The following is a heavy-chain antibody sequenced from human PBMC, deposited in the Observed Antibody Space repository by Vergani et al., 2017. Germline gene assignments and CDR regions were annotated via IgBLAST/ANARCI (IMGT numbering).Heavy chain of an antibody. CDR2: ISGSGGST. J-gene: IGHJ5*02. CDR1: GFTFSSYA. V-gene: IGHV3-23*01. D-gene: IGHD3-9*01. CDR3: ARILTSIPRSSNRLLSILTGYYFLP. Sequence: EVQLLESGGGLVQPGGSLRLSCAASGFTFSSYAMSWVRQAPGKGLEWVSAISGSGGSTYYADSVKGRFTIARDNSKNTLYLQMNSLRAEDTAVYYCARILTSIPRSSNRLLSILTGYYFLPWGQGTLVTVSS.